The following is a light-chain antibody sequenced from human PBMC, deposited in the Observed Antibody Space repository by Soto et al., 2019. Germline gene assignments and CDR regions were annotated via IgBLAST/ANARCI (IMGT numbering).Light chain of an antibody. CDR1: QNVYTN. CDR3: QQFYTWPVT. CDR2: GAS. Sequence: IVMTQSPATLSVSPGERVTFSCRASQNVYTNLAWYQHKPGQAPRLLISGASTGATGIPARFSGSGSGTEFTPTINSLQSEDFAVYYCQQFYTWPVTFGGGTKVDIK. J-gene: IGKJ4*01. V-gene: IGKV3-15*01.